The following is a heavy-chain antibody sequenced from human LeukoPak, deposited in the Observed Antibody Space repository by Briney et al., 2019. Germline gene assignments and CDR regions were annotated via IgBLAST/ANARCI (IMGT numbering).Heavy chain of an antibody. J-gene: IGHJ6*02. CDR3: ARLSGSYYHYGMDV. V-gene: IGHV4-34*01. CDR2: INHSGST. CDR1: GGSFSGYY. D-gene: IGHD1-26*01. Sequence: PSETLSLTCAVYGGSFSGYYWSWIRQPPGKGLEWIGEINHSGSTNYNPSLKSRVTISVDTSKNQFSLKVSSVTAADTAVYYCARLSGSYYHYGMDVWGQGTTVTVSS.